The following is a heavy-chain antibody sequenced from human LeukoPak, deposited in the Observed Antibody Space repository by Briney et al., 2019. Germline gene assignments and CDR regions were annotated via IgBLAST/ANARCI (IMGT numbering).Heavy chain of an antibody. CDR2: INHSGST. CDR3: ARGSHHFDY. V-gene: IGHV4-34*01. J-gene: IGHJ4*02. CDR1: GGSFSGFY. Sequence: PSETLSLTCAVYGGSFSGFYWSWIRQPPGKGLEWIGEINHSGSTNYNPSLKSRVTISVDTSKNQFSLKLSSVTAADTAVYYCARGSHHFDYWGQGTLVTVSS.